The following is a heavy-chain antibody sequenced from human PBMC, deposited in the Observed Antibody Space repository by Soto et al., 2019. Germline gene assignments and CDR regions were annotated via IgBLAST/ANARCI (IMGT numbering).Heavy chain of an antibody. D-gene: IGHD3-10*02. CDR3: ARHIPPNCSGYYFHAMDV. V-gene: IGHV3-21*01. Sequence: PGGSLRLSCEASGFTFSAHNMNWVRQAPGKGPEWVASISSSGSYFYYTAAVKGRFTISRDNANNSLYLEMNSLRAQDAAVYYCARHIPPNCSGYYFHAMDVLGQGTTVTVSS. J-gene: IGHJ6*02. CDR1: GFTFSAHN. CDR2: ISSSGSYF.